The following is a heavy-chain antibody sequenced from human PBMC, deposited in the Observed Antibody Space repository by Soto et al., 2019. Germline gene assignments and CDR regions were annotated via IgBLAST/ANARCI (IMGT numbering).Heavy chain of an antibody. CDR3: TTDRDGAVAGSWYGMDV. V-gene: IGHV3-15*07. Sequence: VQLVESGGGLVKPGGSLRLSCAASGFTFSNAWMNWVRQAPGKGLEWVGRIKSKTDGGTTDYAAPVKGXXTIXRXXXXXXXXXXXXXXXXXXXXXXXCTTDRDGAVAGSWYGMDVWGQGTTVTVSS. CDR2: IKSKTDGGTT. D-gene: IGHD6-19*01. CDR1: GFTFSNAW. J-gene: IGHJ6*02.